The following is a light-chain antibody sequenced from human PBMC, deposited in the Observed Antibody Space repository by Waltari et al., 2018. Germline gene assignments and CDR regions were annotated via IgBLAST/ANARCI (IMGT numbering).Light chain of an antibody. V-gene: IGKV3-11*01. CDR3: QQRSNWPPYT. CDR1: QSVSSY. CDR2: DAS. J-gene: IGKJ2*01. Sequence: EIVLTQSPATLSLSPGERATLSCRASQSVSSYLAWYQQNPGHAPRLLIYDASNRATGIPARFSGSGSGTDFTLTISSLEPEDFAVYYCQQRSNWPPYTFGQGTKLEIK.